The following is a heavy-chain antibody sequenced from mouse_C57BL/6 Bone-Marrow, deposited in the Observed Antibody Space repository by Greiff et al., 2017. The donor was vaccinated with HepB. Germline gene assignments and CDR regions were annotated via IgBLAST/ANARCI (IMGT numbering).Heavy chain of an antibody. CDR1: GFTFSSYT. CDR3: ARHLLTVYFDY. V-gene: IGHV5-9*01. J-gene: IGHJ2*01. D-gene: IGHD2-1*01. Sequence: DVMLVESGGGLVKPGGSLKLSCAASGFTFSSYTMSWVRQTPEKRLEWVATISGGGGNTYYPDSVKGRFTISRDNAKNTLYLQMSSLRSEDTALYYCARHLLTVYFDYWGQGTTLTVSS. CDR2: ISGGGGNT.